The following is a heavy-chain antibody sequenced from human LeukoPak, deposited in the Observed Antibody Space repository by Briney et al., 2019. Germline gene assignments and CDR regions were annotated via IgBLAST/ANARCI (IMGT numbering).Heavy chain of an antibody. CDR1: GFTFDDYA. CDR2: ISWNSGSI. CDR3: AKGGGWYFRAVDFDY. Sequence: GGSLRLSCAASGFTFDDYAMHWVRQAPGKGLEWVSGISWNSGSIGYADSVKGRFTISRDNSKNTLYLQMNSLRAEDTAVYYCAKGGGWYFRAVDFDYWGQGTLVTVSS. D-gene: IGHD6-19*01. V-gene: IGHV3-9*01. J-gene: IGHJ4*02.